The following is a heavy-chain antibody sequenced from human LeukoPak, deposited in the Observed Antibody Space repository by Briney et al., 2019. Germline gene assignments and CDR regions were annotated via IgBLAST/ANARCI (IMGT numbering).Heavy chain of an antibody. CDR3: AKDTAIQFLEPAF. J-gene: IGHJ4*02. CDR1: GLTCNTHG. Sequence: GWSRRRSCAAAGLTCNTHGMHWVRQAPGKGLEWVAAIWFDGSVKHYSDAVKGRFTISRDNSLNTLYLQMNSLRVEDTAMYYCAKDTAIQFLEPAFWGQGTLVTVSS. D-gene: IGHD3-3*01. CDR2: IWFDGSVK. V-gene: IGHV3-33*06.